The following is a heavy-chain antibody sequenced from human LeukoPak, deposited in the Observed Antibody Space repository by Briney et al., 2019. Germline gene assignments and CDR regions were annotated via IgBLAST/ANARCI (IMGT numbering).Heavy chain of an antibody. J-gene: IGHJ6*02. Sequence: GGSLRLSCAASGFTFSSYWMSWVRQAPGKGREWVANIKQDGSEKYYVDSVKGRFTISRDNAKNSLYLEMNSLRAEDTAVYYCARRIAAAGRYYYGMDVWGQGTTVTVSS. CDR2: IKQDGSEK. D-gene: IGHD6-13*01. V-gene: IGHV3-7*01. CDR1: GFTFSSYW. CDR3: ARRIAAAGRYYYGMDV.